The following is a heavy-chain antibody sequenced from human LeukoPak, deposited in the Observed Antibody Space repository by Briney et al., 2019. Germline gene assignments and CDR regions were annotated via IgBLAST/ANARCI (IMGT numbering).Heavy chain of an antibody. CDR2: ISHSSIYI. V-gene: IGHV3-21*01. CDR1: GFTFSTFG. J-gene: IGHJ4*02. D-gene: IGHD3-22*01. Sequence: GGSLRLSCAASGFTFSTFGFNWVRQAQGKGLEWVSSISHSSIYISYADSVKGRFTISRDNARNSLYLQMDSLRVEDTAVYYCARGYYYDSSVAYWGQGTLVTVSS. CDR3: ARGYYYDSSVAY.